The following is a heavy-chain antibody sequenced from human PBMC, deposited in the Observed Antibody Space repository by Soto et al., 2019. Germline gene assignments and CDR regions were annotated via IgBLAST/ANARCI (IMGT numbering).Heavy chain of an antibody. CDR3: YSSGW. CDR1: GFTFGSFA. V-gene: IGHV3-30*04. CDR2: VSDDGITK. J-gene: IGHJ4*02. D-gene: IGHD6-25*01. Sequence: QVQLVESGGGVVQPGRSLRLSCAASGFTFGSFAMHWVRQAPGKGLEWVALVSDDGITKYYADSVTGRFTISRDNSKNTLYLEMNGLRAEDTAVYYAYSSGWWGQGTLVTVSS.